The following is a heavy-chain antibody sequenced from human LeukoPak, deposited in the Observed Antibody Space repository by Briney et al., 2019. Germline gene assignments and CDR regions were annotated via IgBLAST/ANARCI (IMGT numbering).Heavy chain of an antibody. D-gene: IGHD3-22*01. V-gene: IGHV3-23*01. J-gene: IGHJ4*02. CDR1: GFTFSTYA. CDR3: ATLSYDYYVSSGLQIN. Sequence: PGGSLRLSCAASGFTFSTYAMSWVRQAPGKGLEWVSAISSSGGYTYYADSVKGRFTISRDNSKNTLYLQMNSLRPEDTAVYYCATLSYDYYVSSGLQINWGQGTLVTVSS. CDR2: ISSSGGYT.